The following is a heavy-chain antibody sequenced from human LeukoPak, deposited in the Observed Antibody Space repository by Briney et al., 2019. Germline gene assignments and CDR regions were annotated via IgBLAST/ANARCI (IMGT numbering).Heavy chain of an antibody. V-gene: IGHV3-23*01. D-gene: IGHD3-22*01. CDR2: ISGNGGKV. CDR3: AERDYSDSSGYASLFDH. Sequence: PGGSLRLSCAASGFTFSNYAMAWVRQAPGKGLEWVSGISGNGGKVYYADSVKGRFTISRDNSKSTLDLQMNSLRGEDTAVYFCAERDYSDSSGYASLFDHWGQGTLATVSP. J-gene: IGHJ4*02. CDR1: GFTFSNYA.